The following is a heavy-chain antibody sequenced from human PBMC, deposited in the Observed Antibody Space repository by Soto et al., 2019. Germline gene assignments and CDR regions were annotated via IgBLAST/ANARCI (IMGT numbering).Heavy chain of an antibody. D-gene: IGHD2-15*01. J-gene: IGHJ6*04. V-gene: IGHV3-66*01. Sequence: EVQLVESGGGLVQPGGSLRLSCAASGFTVGSKYMSWVRQAPGKGLEWVSLIQSGGSTYYAGSVKGRFTISRDNSENTLYLQMTSLRVEDTAVYYCTTDDVHWRGGRRYRVARDVWGTGAAGGVSA. CDR1: GFTVGSKY. CDR2: IQSGGST. CDR3: TTDDVHWRGGRRYRVARDV.